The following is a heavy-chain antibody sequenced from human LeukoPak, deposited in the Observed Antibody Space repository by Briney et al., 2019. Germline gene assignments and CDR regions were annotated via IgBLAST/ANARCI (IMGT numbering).Heavy chain of an antibody. CDR3: ARDGSGFDY. CDR1: GFTFSSYS. Sequence: GGSLRLSCAASGFTFSSYSMNWVRQAPGKGLEWVSYITRSSGTIYYADSVKGRITISRDNAKNSLYLQMNSLRAEDTAVYYCARDGSGFDYWGQGTLVTDSS. V-gene: IGHV3-48*04. CDR2: ITRSSGTI. J-gene: IGHJ4*02. D-gene: IGHD3-10*01.